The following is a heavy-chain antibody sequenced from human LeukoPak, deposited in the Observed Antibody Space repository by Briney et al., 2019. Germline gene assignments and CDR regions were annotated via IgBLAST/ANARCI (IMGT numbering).Heavy chain of an antibody. Sequence: SETLSLTCTVSGGSISSGGYYWSWIRQHPGKGLEWIGYIYYSGSTYYNPSLKNRITLSVDTSKNQFSLNLSSVTAADTAVYYCARYCSSTFCRWFDPWGQGTLVTVSS. D-gene: IGHD2-2*01. CDR2: IYYSGST. CDR1: GGSISSGGYY. J-gene: IGHJ5*02. CDR3: ARYCSSTFCRWFDP. V-gene: IGHV4-31*03.